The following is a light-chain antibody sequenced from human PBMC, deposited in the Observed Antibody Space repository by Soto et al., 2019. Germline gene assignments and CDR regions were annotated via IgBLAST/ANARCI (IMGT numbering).Light chain of an antibody. CDR3: QLYGPSLTWT. Sequence: TVLTQSPGTLSLSPWERATLSCRSIPSVTTNYLAWYQQKPGQAPRLLIFGASGRATGIPDRFSGSGSGTDFTLTISRLEPEDFAVYYCQLYGPSLTWTFGQGTKVDIK. V-gene: IGKV3-20*01. J-gene: IGKJ1*01. CDR2: GAS. CDR1: PSVTTNY.